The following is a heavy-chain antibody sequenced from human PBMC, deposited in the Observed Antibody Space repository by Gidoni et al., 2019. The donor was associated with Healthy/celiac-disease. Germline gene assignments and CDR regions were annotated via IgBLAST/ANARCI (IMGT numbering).Heavy chain of an antibody. V-gene: IGHV3-7*03. CDR1: GFTFSSYW. D-gene: IGHD4-4*01. CDR3: ARDVPPYSSPYFDY. CDR2: IKQDGSEK. J-gene: IGHJ4*02. Sequence: EVQLVESGGGLVQPGGSLRLSCAASGFTFSSYWMSWVRQAPGKGLEWVANIKQDGSEKYYVDSVKGRFTISRDNAKNSLYLQMNSLRAEDTAVYYCARDVPPYSSPYFDYWGQGTLVTVSS.